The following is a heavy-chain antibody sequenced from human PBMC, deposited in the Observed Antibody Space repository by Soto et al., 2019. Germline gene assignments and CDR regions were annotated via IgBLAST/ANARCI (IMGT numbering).Heavy chain of an antibody. Sequence: GGSLRLSCAASGFTFSSYSMNWVRQAPGKGLEWVSSISSSSSYIYYADSVKGRFTISRDNAKNSLYLQMNSLRAEDTAVYYCARDFGAARPGWFDPWGQGTLVTVSS. CDR3: ARDFGAARPGWFDP. D-gene: IGHD6-6*01. CDR1: GFTFSSYS. CDR2: ISSSSSYI. V-gene: IGHV3-21*01. J-gene: IGHJ5*02.